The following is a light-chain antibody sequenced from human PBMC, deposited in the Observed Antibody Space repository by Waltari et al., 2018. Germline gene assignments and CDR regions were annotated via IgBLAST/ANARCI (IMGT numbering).Light chain of an antibody. CDR1: SGHSSDA. Sequence: QLLLTQSPSAPASLGPAVKLTCTLSSGHSSDAISCRQHQPEKGPRYLMKLNSEGSHSKGDAIPYPCSGSSSGANRYLTISGVQAEDEDDCYWQTWSTGQLFGGGTKLTVL. CDR2: LNSEGSH. CDR3: QTWSTGQL. V-gene: IGLV4-69*01. J-gene: IGLJ2*01.